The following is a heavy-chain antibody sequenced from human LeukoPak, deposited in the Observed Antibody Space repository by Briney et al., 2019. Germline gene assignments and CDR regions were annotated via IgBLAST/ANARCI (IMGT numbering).Heavy chain of an antibody. CDR1: GFTISSYA. V-gene: IGHV3-30*04. CDR3: ARGFDYGDYYYYYMDV. Sequence: GGSLRLSCAASGFTISSYAIHWVRQAPGKGLEWVAVISYDGNNKYYADSVKGRFTISRDNSKNTLYLQMNSLRPEDTAMYYCARGFDYGDYYYYYMDVWGKGTTVTVSS. J-gene: IGHJ6*03. D-gene: IGHD4-17*01. CDR2: ISYDGNNK.